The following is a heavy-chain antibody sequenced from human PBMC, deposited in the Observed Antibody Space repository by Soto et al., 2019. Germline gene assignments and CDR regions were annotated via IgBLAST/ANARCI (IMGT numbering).Heavy chain of an antibody. CDR1: GFTFSSYA. V-gene: IGHV3-23*01. Sequence: GGSLRLSCAASGFTFSSYAMSWVRQAPGKGLEWVSAISGSGGSTYYADSVKGRFTISRDNSKNTLYLQMNSLRAEDTAVYYCAKEGYCSGGSCSCFDYWGQGTLVTVS. CDR2: ISGSGGST. D-gene: IGHD2-15*01. CDR3: AKEGYCSGGSCSCFDY. J-gene: IGHJ4*02.